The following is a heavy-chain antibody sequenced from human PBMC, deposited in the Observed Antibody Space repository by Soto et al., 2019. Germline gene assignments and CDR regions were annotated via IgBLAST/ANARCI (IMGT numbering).Heavy chain of an antibody. J-gene: IGHJ4*02. CDR1: GGSISSGGYY. CDR2: IYYSGST. V-gene: IGHV4-31*03. Sequence: PSETLSLTFTVSGGSISSGGYYWSWIRQHPGKGLEWIGYIYYSGSTYYNPSLKSRVTISVDTSKNQFSLKLSSVTAADTAFYYCAASYGDYNYLKFWGQGTLVTVSS. CDR3: AASYGDYNYLKF. D-gene: IGHD4-17*01.